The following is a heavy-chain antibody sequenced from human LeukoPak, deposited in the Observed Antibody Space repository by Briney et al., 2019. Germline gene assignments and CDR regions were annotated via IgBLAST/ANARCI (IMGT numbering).Heavy chain of an antibody. Sequence: GGSLRLSCAASGSTFSSYSMNWVRQAPGKGLEWVSYISSSSSTIYYADSVKGRFTISRDNAKNSLYLQMNSLRAEDTAVYYCARDYGGYDSYFDYWGQGTLVTVSS. V-gene: IGHV3-48*01. J-gene: IGHJ4*02. CDR1: GSTFSSYS. CDR2: ISSSSSTI. D-gene: IGHD5-12*01. CDR3: ARDYGGYDSYFDY.